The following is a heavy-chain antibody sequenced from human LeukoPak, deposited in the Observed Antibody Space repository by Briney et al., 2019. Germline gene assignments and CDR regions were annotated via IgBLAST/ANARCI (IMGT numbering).Heavy chain of an antibody. CDR3: ARDPPHNNSVGFDR. J-gene: IGHJ5*02. V-gene: IGHV3-74*01. CDR2: INSDGSRT. Sequence: GGSLRLSCAAAGFTFSRDWMHWVRPAPGKGVVWVSRINSDGSRTSYADTVKSRFISCRDNLKNTLYLQMNSRRAEDTAVYYCARDPPHNNSVGFDRWGQGTLVTVSS. D-gene: IGHD2/OR15-2a*01. CDR1: GFTFSRDW.